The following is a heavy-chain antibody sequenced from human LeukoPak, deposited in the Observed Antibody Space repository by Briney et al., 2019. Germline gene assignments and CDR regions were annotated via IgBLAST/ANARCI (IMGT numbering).Heavy chain of an antibody. J-gene: IGHJ4*02. CDR3: ARGTLRYFDF. D-gene: IGHD3-9*01. CDR2: INPSGGRT. Sequence: GASVKVSCKASGYTFTGYYMHWVRQAPGQGPKWMGVINPSGGRTTSYAQKIQGRVTMTRDTSMSTVNMELSSLRSEDTAVYYCARGTLRYFDFWGQGTLVTVSS. V-gene: IGHV1-46*01. CDR1: GYTFTGYY.